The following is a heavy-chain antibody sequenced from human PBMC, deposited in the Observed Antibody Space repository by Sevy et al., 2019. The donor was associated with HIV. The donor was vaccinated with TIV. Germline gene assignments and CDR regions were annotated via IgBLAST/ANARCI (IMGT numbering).Heavy chain of an antibody. CDR1: GFSLSTSGVG. Sequence: SRPTLVNPTQTLTLTCSFSGFSLSTSGVGVGWIRQAPGKALEWLAVIYWDDDKRYSPSLNSRLTVTKDTSKNQVAFXMTNMDPVDTGTYYSAHRGLCGGGIREWGTGYFDYWGQGTQVTVSS. CDR2: IYWDDDK. J-gene: IGHJ4*02. V-gene: IGHV2-5*02. CDR3: AHRGLCGGGIREWGTGYFDY. D-gene: IGHD2-21*01.